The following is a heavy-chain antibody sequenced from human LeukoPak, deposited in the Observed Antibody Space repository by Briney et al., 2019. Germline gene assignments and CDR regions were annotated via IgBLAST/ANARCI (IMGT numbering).Heavy chain of an antibody. CDR1: GFTFSSYA. J-gene: IGHJ3*02. CDR3: ASTVVTPDDAFDI. CDR2: ISYDGSNK. V-gene: IGHV3-30-3*01. D-gene: IGHD4-23*01. Sequence: PGGSLRLSCAASGFTFSSYAMPWVRQAPGKGLEWVAVISYDGSNKYYADSVKGRFTISRGNSKNTLYLQMNSLRAEDTAVYYCASTVVTPDDAFDIWGQGTMVTVSS.